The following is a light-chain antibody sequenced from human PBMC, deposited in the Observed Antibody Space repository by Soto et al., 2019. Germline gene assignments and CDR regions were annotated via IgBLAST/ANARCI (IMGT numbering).Light chain of an antibody. CDR2: DAT. CDR3: QQHNGWPPIT. J-gene: IGKJ5*01. V-gene: IGKV3-11*01. CDR1: QSIHTS. Sequence: EIVLTQSPGTLSLSPGERATLSCRASQSIHTSLAWYQQKPGQPPRLLVYDATPRATGVPDRFGGSRSGTDFTLTISSLEPEDFAVYFCQQHNGWPPITFGQGTRLEIK.